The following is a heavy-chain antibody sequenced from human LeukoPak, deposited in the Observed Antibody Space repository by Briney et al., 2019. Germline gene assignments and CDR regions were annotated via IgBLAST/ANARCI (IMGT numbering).Heavy chain of an antibody. CDR1: GFNVPSNY. Sequence: GGSLRLSCAASGFNVPSNYMNGVRQAPAEGWAWVSAIYTDGRKVYAASVNGRFITSRDNSKNTLYLQMNSLRVDDTAVYYCARGISAYGRALESWGQGALVTVSS. CDR2: IYTDGRK. V-gene: IGHV3-53*01. CDR3: ARGISAYGRALES. D-gene: IGHD2-21*01. J-gene: IGHJ4*02.